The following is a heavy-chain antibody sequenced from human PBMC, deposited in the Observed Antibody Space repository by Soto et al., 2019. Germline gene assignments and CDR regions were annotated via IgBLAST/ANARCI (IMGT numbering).Heavy chain of an antibody. CDR2: IIPIFGTA. V-gene: IGHV1-69*12. D-gene: IGHD2-2*01. Sequence: QVQLVQSGAEVKKPGSSVKVSCKASGGTFSSYAISWVRQAPGQGLEWMGGIIPIFGTANYAQKFQGRVTITAAESTSKAYMELSSRRSEDTAVYYCARDGIVLVPAAVNYYYYGMDVWGQGTTVTVSS. CDR3: ARDGIVLVPAAVNYYYYGMDV. J-gene: IGHJ6*02. CDR1: GGTFSSYA.